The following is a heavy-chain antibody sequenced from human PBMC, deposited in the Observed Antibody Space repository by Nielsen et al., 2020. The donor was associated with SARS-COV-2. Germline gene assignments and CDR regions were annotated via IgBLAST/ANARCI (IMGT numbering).Heavy chain of an antibody. Sequence: LRLSCTVSGASISSGGYFWSWIRQHPGKGLEWIGYIYFTGRTSYNPSLKSRVAMPVDTSNNQFSLDLKSVTAADTAVYYCAREASGYDHYKYGMDVWGLGATVTVSS. D-gene: IGHD5-12*01. CDR2: IYFTGRT. CDR1: GASISSGGYF. V-gene: IGHV4-31*03. CDR3: AREASGYDHYKYGMDV. J-gene: IGHJ6*02.